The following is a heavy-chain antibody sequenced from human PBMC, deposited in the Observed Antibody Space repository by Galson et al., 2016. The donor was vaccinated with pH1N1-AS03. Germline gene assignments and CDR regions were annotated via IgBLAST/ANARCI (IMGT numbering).Heavy chain of an antibody. J-gene: IGHJ3*02. D-gene: IGHD3-10*01. Sequence: ETLSLTCGVSGDSISSGHWWSWVRQSPEKGLEWIGEIYHSGSTNINPSLRSRVSMSVDKSNNHFSLTLTSVTAADTAVYYCAKYTPRYLSGSANYYRGPFDIWGQGTMVIVSA. CDR2: IYHSGST. CDR1: GDSISSGHW. V-gene: IGHV4-4*02. CDR3: AKYTPRYLSGSANYYRGPFDI.